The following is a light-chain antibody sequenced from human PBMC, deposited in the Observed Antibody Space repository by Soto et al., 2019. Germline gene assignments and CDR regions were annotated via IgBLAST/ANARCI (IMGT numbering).Light chain of an antibody. Sequence: ETVLTQSPGTLSLSPLERATFSCSPSQSVSSPYIAWYQQKPGQAPRLLIYEASNRATGIPARFSGSGSGTEFTLTISSLQPDDFATYYCQQYNSYSWTFGQGTKVDI. CDR2: EAS. V-gene: IGKV3-20*01. J-gene: IGKJ1*01. CDR1: QSVSSPY. CDR3: QQYNSYSWT.